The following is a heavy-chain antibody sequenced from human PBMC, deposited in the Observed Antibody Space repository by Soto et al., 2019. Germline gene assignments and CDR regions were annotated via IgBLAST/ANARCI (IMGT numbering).Heavy chain of an antibody. J-gene: IGHJ4*02. Sequence: GGSLRLSCAASGFTFSSYGTHWVRQAPGKGLEWVAVISYDGSNKYYADSVKGRFTISRDNSKNTLYLQMNSLRAEDTAVYYCANLPLDDYGDYKFDYWGQGTLVTVYS. D-gene: IGHD4-17*01. CDR1: GFTFSSYG. CDR3: ANLPLDDYGDYKFDY. V-gene: IGHV3-30*18. CDR2: ISYDGSNK.